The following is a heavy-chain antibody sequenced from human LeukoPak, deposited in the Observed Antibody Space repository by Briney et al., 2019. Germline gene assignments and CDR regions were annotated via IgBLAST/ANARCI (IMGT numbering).Heavy chain of an antibody. Sequence: ASVKVSCKASGGTFSSYTISWVRQAPGQGLEWMGRIIPTLGIANYAQKFQGRVTITADKSTSTAYMELSSLRSEDTAVYYCARGFERGKYGSGSYAFDYWGQGTLVTVSS. CDR1: GGTFSSYT. CDR2: IIPTLGIA. D-gene: IGHD3-10*01. CDR3: ARGFERGKYGSGSYAFDY. J-gene: IGHJ4*02. V-gene: IGHV1-69*02.